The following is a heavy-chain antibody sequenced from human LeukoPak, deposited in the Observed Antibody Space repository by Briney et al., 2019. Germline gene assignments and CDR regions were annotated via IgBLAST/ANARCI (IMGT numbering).Heavy chain of an antibody. CDR1: GFTFSSYA. V-gene: IGHV3-30-3*01. Sequence: SGGSLRLSCAASGFTFSSYAMHWVRQAPGKGLEWVAVISYDGGNKYYADSVKGRFTISRDNSKNTPYLQMNSLRAEDTAVYYCARELGWYSSGWYIAFGGFYPWGQGTLVTVSS. D-gene: IGHD6-19*01. J-gene: IGHJ5*02. CDR2: ISYDGGNK. CDR3: ARELGWYSSGWYIAFGGFYP.